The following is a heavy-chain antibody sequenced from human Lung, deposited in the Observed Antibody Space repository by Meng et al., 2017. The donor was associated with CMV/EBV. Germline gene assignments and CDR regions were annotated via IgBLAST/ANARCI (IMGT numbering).Heavy chain of an antibody. V-gene: IGHV3-48*03. CDR1: GLTFSSFE. CDR2: INPSGSVM. Sequence: GESLKISCAASGLTFSSFEMNWVRQSPGRGLEWLAYINPSGSVMEYADSVQGRFTISRDNAKNSVYVQMNNLRVEETAVYYCATYNRYGYNAHFFDYWGQGXLVTVSS. J-gene: IGHJ4*02. CDR3: ATYNRYGYNAHFFDY. D-gene: IGHD5-12*01.